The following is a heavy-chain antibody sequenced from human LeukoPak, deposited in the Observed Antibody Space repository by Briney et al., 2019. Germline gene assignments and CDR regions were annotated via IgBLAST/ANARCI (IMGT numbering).Heavy chain of an antibody. V-gene: IGHV3-73*01. CDR2: IRSKANSYAT. J-gene: IGHJ5*02. CDR3: AKEADGVPPGKPLNWFDP. CDR1: GFTFSGSA. Sequence: PGGSLRLSCAASGFTFSGSAMHWVRQASGEGLEWVGRIRSKANSYATAYAASVKGRFTISRDDSKNTAYLQMNSLKTEDTAVYYCAKEADGVPPGKPLNWFDPRGQGTLVTVSS. D-gene: IGHD2-2*02.